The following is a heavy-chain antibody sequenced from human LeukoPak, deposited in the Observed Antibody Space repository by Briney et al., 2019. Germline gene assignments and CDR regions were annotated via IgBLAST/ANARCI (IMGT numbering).Heavy chain of an antibody. D-gene: IGHD2-15*01. CDR1: GGSFSGYY. J-gene: IGHJ4*02. V-gene: IGHV4-34*01. Sequence: SETLSLTCAVYGGSFSGYYWSWIRQPPGKGLEWIGEINHSGSTNYNPSLESRVTISVDTSKNQFSLKLSSVTAADTAVYYCARQDATYFDYWGQGTLVTVSS. CDR3: ARQDATYFDY. CDR2: INHSGST.